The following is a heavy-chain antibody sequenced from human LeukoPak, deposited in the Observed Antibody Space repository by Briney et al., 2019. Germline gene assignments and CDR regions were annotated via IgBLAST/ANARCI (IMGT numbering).Heavy chain of an antibody. Sequence: SQTLSLTCTVSGVSISSGSYYWRWIRQPAGKGLEWIGRIYTSGSTNYNPSLKSRVTISVDTSKNQFSLKLSSVTAADTAVYYCARSDTGEYDFWSGYYKSADFDYWGQGTLVTVSS. D-gene: IGHD3-3*01. CDR3: ARSDTGEYDFWSGYYKSADFDY. V-gene: IGHV4-61*02. CDR1: GVSISSGSYY. J-gene: IGHJ4*02. CDR2: IYTSGST.